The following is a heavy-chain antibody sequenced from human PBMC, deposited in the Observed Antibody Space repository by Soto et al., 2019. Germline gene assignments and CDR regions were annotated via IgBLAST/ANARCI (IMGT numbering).Heavy chain of an antibody. CDR3: ARGFSSSSENNYYYYYGMDV. D-gene: IGHD6-6*01. J-gene: IGHJ6*02. V-gene: IGHV1-69*13. CDR1: GGTFSSYA. CDR2: IIPIFGTA. Sequence: GASVKVSCKASGGTFSSYAISWVRQAPGQGLEWMGGIIPIFGTANYAQKFQGRVTITADESTSTAYMELSSLRSEDTAVYYCARGFSSSSENNYYYYYGMDVWGQGTTVTVSS.